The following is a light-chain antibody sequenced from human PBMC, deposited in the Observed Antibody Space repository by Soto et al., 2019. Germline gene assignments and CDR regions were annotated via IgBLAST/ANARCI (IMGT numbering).Light chain of an antibody. CDR3: NSYTSATTRRGV. CDR2: DVS. CDR1: STDVGGDNY. V-gene: IGLV2-14*03. J-gene: IGLJ1*01. Sequence: QSVRTPPSSVSGSPGQSITISCTVTSTDVGGDNYVSLYQQYPGKAPKLIIYDVSSRPSGVSDRFSGSKSGNTASLTISGLQAEDEADYYCNSYTSATTRRGVFGVGTKVTGL.